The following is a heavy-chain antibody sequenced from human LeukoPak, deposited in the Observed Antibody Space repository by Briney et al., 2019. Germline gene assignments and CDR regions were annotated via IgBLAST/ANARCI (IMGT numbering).Heavy chain of an antibody. J-gene: IGHJ4*02. Sequence: SETLSLTCTVSGGSISSYYWSWIRQPPGKGLEWIGYIYYSGATNYNPSLKSRVTISVDTSKNQFSLKLSSATAADTAVYYCARGVYIAAAQYAYWGQGTQVTVSS. CDR2: IYYSGAT. CDR3: ARGVYIAAAQYAY. V-gene: IGHV4-59*01. CDR1: GGSISSYY. D-gene: IGHD6-13*01.